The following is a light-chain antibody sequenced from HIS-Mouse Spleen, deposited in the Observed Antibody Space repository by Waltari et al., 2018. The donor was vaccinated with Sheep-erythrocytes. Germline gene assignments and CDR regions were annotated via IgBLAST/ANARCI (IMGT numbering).Light chain of an antibody. J-gene: IGLJ2*01. CDR2: DVS. Sequence: QSALTQPRSVSGSPGQSVTISCTGTSSDVGGYNYVSWYQQHPGKAPKRMIYDVSKRPSVVPDRFSGSKSGNTASLTISGLQAEDEADYYCCSYAGSYTVVFGGGTKLTVL. CDR1: SSDVGGYNY. CDR3: CSYAGSYTVV. V-gene: IGLV2-11*01.